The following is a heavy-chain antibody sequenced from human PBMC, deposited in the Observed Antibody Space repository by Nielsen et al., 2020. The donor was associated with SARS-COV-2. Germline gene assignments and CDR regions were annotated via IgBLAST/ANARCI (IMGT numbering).Heavy chain of an antibody. CDR3: TTDPTTG. CDR2: IRSKTHSYET. Sequence: GESLKISCAASGFSFSDSGMHWVRQASGKGLEWVGRIRSKTHSYETVYAASVRDRFTISRDDSKNTAYLQMNSLKTEDTAVYYCTTDPTTGWGQGTLVTVSS. J-gene: IGHJ4*02. CDR1: GFSFSDSG. D-gene: IGHD4-17*01. V-gene: IGHV3-73*01.